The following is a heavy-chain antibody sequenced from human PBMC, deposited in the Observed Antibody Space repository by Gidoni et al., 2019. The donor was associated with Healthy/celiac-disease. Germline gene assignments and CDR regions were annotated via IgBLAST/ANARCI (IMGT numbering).Heavy chain of an antibody. Sequence: QVQLVQSGAEVKKPWASVQVSCMASGYTFTGYYMHWVRQAPGQGLEWMGWINPNSGGTNDAQKVKGRVTMTRDTSISTAYMELSRLRSDDTAVYYCARYSSSPPLSMDVWGQGTTVTVSS. J-gene: IGHJ6*02. CDR1: GYTFTGYY. CDR3: ARYSSSPPLSMDV. V-gene: IGHV1-2*02. D-gene: IGHD6-6*01. CDR2: INPNSGGT.